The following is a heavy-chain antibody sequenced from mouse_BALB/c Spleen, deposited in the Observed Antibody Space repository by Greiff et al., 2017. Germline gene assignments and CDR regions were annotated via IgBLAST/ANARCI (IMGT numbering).Heavy chain of an antibody. CDR2: IDPANGTT. D-gene: IGHD2-2*01. CDR3: VPIYYGSMDY. Sequence: EVQLQQSGAELVKPGASVKLSCTASGFNIKDTYMHWVKQRPEQGLEWIGRIDPANGTTKYDPKFQGKATIKEDTSSNQAYLQLSSLTSEDTAVYYCVPIYYGSMDYWGQGTSVTGSS. V-gene: IGHV14-3*02. CDR1: GFNIKDTY. J-gene: IGHJ4*01.